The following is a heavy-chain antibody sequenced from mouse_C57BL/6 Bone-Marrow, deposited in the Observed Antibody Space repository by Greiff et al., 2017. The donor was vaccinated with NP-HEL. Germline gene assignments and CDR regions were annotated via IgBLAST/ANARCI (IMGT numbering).Heavy chain of an antibody. Sequence: QVQLQQPGAELVRPGTSVKLSCKASGYTFTSYWMHWVKQRPGQGLEWIGVIDPSDSYTNYNTQFKGKATLTVDTSSSTAYMQLSSLTSEDSAVYYCARADGNYEFAYWGQGTLVTVSA. CDR2: IDPSDSYT. D-gene: IGHD2-1*01. J-gene: IGHJ3*01. V-gene: IGHV1-59*01. CDR1: GYTFTSYW. CDR3: ARADGNYEFAY.